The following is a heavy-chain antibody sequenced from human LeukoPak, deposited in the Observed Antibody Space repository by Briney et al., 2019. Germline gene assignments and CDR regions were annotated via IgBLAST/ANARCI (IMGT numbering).Heavy chain of an antibody. CDR1: GYTFTSYY. CDR3: ARGPWGDTAMVIFDY. J-gene: IGHJ4*02. CDR2: INPSGGST. Sequence: ASVKVSCKASGYTFTSYYMHWVRQAPGQGLEWMGIINPSGGSTSYAQKFQGRVTMTRDTSISTAYMELSRLRSDDTAVYYCARGPWGDTAMVIFDYWGQGTLVTVSS. V-gene: IGHV1-46*01. D-gene: IGHD5-18*01.